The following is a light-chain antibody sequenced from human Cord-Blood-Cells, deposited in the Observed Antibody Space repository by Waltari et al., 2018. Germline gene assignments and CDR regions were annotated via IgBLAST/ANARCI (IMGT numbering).Light chain of an antibody. CDR2: DAS. CDR3: QQRRNWPLT. CDR1: QSVSSY. Sequence: EIVLTQSPATLSLSPGERATLSCRASQSVSSYLAWYQQKPGQAPRLLIYDASNRATGIPAGFSSSGSGTAFTLPISSLVPEDFAVYYCQQRRNWPLTFGPGTKVDIK. V-gene: IGKV3-11*01. J-gene: IGKJ3*01.